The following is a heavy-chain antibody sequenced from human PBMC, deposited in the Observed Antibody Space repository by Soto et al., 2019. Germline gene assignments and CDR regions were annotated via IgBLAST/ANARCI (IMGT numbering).Heavy chain of an antibody. CDR3: AREPRDGDYPRAFDI. D-gene: IGHD4-17*01. CDR1: GGSISSGGYY. CDR2: IYYSGST. J-gene: IGHJ3*02. V-gene: IGHV4-31*03. Sequence: QVQLQESGPGLVKPSQTLSLTCTVSGGSISSGGYYWSWIRQHPGKGLEWIGYIYYSGSTYYNPSLKSRVTISVDTSKNQFSLKLSSVTAADTAVYYCAREPRDGDYPRAFDIWGQGTMVTVSS.